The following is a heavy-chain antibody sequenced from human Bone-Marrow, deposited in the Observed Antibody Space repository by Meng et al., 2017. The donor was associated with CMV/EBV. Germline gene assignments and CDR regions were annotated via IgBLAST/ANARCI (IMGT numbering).Heavy chain of an antibody. D-gene: IGHD6-19*01. CDR2: VNSNNDAT. J-gene: IGHJ4*02. V-gene: IGHV1-2*02. CDR3: VRSSGWSLFDY. Sequence: QVQLWQSGAEMQKPGASVTVSCTASGFTCSDYYRHWVRQAPGQELEWMGWVNSNNDATNYARKFQGRVSMTRDTSISTDHMELSILMSDDTAVYYCVRSSGWSLFDYWGQGTLVTVSS. CDR1: GFTCSDYY.